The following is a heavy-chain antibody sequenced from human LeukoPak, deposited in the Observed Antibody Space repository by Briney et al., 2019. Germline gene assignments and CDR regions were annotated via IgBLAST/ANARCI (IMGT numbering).Heavy chain of an antibody. V-gene: IGHV4-59*08. CDR2: IYYSGST. CDR3: ARHTPYDSSGYYLYYFDY. D-gene: IGHD3-22*01. CDR1: TFTVSSNY. Sequence: PGGSLRLSCAASTFTVSSNYMSWVRQAPGKGLEWIGYIYYSGSTNYNPSLKSRVTISVDTSKNQFSLKLSSVTAADTAVYYCARHTPYDSSGYYLYYFDYWGQGTLVTVSS. J-gene: IGHJ4*02.